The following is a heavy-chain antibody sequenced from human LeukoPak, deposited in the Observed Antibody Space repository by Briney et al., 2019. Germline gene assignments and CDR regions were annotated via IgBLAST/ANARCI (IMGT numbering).Heavy chain of an antibody. D-gene: IGHD6-13*01. Sequence: GGSLRLSCAASGFTFNTYSMIWVRQAPGKGLEWLSSITSGSNHIYDADSVKGRFTISRDNAKNSLYLQMNSLRAEDTAVYYCARDYGSWYEGFDYWGQGTLVTVSS. CDR2: ITSGSNHI. CDR1: GFTFNTYS. V-gene: IGHV3-21*01. CDR3: ARDYGSWYEGFDY. J-gene: IGHJ4*02.